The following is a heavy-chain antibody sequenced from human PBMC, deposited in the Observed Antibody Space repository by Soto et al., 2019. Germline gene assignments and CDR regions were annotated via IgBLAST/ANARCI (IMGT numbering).Heavy chain of an antibody. Sequence: SETLSLTCALYGGSFSGYYWSWIRHPPGKGLEWIGEINHSGSTNYNPSLKSRVTISVDTSKNQFSLKLSSVTAADTAVYYCARNGSYYDFWSGYYFGGGMDVWGQGTTVTVSS. D-gene: IGHD3-3*01. CDR2: INHSGST. CDR3: ARNGSYYDFWSGYYFGGGMDV. V-gene: IGHV4-34*01. J-gene: IGHJ6*02. CDR1: GGSFSGYY.